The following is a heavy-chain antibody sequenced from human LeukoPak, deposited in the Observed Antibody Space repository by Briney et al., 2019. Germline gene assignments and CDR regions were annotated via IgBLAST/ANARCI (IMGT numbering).Heavy chain of an antibody. CDR2: ISSSSSYI. CDR1: GLSCSYYY. J-gene: IGHJ4*02. Sequence: GGSLRRSCAASGLSCSYYYGSWLRQAPGKGLEGGSSISSSSSYIYYADSVKGRFTISRDNAKNSLYLQMNSLRAEDTAVYYCARGRAGSPAPLFDYWGQGTLVTVSS. CDR3: ARGRAGSPAPLFDY. D-gene: IGHD3-10*01. V-gene: IGHV3-21*01.